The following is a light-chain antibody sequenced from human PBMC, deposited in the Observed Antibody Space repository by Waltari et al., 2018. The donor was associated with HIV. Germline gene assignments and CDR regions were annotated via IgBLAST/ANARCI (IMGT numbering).Light chain of an antibody. Sequence: QSALTQPASVSGSPGQSITISCTGTSSDVGGYNYVSWYQQYPGKAPKLMIYDVSNRPAVVSNRFAGSKSGNTASLTISGLQAEDEAEYYCSSYTSSSTRVFGGGTKLTVL. CDR3: SSYTSSSTRV. CDR2: DVS. V-gene: IGLV2-14*01. CDR1: SSDVGGYNY. J-gene: IGLJ3*02.